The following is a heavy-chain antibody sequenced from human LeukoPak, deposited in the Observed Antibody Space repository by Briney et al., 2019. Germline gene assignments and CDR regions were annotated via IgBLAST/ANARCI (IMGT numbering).Heavy chain of an antibody. CDR2: INHSGST. CDR3: ARAAWHSGWRPSTNRYFQH. CDR1: GGSFSGYY. D-gene: IGHD6-19*01. V-gene: IGHV4-34*01. J-gene: IGHJ1*01. Sequence: KSSETLSLTCAVYGGSFSGYYWSWIRQPPGKGLEWIGEINHSGSTNYNPSLKSRVTISVDTSKNQFSLKLSSVTAADTAVYYCARAAWHSGWRPSTNRYFQHWGQGTLVTVSS.